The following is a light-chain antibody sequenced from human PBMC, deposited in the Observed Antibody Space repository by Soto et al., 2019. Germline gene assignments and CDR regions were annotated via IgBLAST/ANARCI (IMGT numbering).Light chain of an antibody. J-gene: IGKJ1*01. CDR3: QQYETFSGT. Sequence: DIQMTQSPSTLSASVGDTVTITCRASQTISGWLAWYQQRPGKAPNLLIFDASTLESGVPSRFSGSGSGTTFTLTISSLQSDDFATYYCQQYETFSGTFGPGTKVDIK. CDR1: QTISGW. V-gene: IGKV1-5*01. CDR2: DAS.